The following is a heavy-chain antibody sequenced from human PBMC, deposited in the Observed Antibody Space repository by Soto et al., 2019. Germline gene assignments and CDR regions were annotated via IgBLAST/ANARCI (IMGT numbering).Heavy chain of an antibody. J-gene: IGHJ6*02. V-gene: IGHV4-34*01. CDR1: GWSFSDYY. CDR3: ERGTSTTMAYVMDV. CDR2: INHSGST. Sequence: PSETHSLTCAIYGWSFSDYYWSWHLQPPGKGLEWIGEINHSGSTNYNPSLKSRVTISVDTSKNQFSLKLSSVTAADTAVYYCERGTSTTMAYVMDVWGQGTTV. D-gene: IGHD3-10*01.